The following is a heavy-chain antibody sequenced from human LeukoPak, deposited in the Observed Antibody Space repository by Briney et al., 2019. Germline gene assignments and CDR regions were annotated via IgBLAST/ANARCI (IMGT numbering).Heavy chain of an antibody. V-gene: IGHV3-15*01. J-gene: IGHJ4*02. D-gene: IGHD3-22*01. CDR1: GFTFSSYA. CDR2: IKSKTDGGTT. CDR3: TTDITMIVVEI. Sequence: GGSLRLSCAASGFTFSSYAMSWVRQAPGKGLEWVGRIKSKTDGGTTDYAAPVKGRFTISRDDSKNTLYLQMNSLKTEDTAVYYCTTDITMIVVEIGGQGTLVTVSS.